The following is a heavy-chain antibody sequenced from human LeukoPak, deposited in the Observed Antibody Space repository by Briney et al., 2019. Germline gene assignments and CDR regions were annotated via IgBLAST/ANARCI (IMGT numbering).Heavy chain of an antibody. V-gene: IGHV4-61*05. CDR1: GGSISSSSYY. Sequence: SETLSLTCTVSGGSISSSSYYWGWIRQPPGKGLEWIGYIYYSGSTNYNPSLKSRVTISVDTSKNQFSLKLSSVTAADTAVYYCARDFWSGPSGWFDPWGQGTLVTVSS. D-gene: IGHD3-3*01. CDR3: ARDFWSGPSGWFDP. CDR2: IYYSGST. J-gene: IGHJ5*02.